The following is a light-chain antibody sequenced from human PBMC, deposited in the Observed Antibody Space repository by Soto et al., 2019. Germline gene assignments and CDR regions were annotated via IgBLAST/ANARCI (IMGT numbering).Light chain of an antibody. CDR2: EVS. CDR3: SLYTSSSTEV. J-gene: IGLJ1*01. CDR1: SSDVGSYNR. Sequence: QSVLTQPPSVSGSPGQSVTISCTGTSSDVGSYNRVSWYQQPPGTAPKLMIYEVSNRPSGVPDRFSGSKSGNTASLTISGLQAEDEADYYCSLYTSSSTEVSGTGTKVTVL. V-gene: IGLV2-18*01.